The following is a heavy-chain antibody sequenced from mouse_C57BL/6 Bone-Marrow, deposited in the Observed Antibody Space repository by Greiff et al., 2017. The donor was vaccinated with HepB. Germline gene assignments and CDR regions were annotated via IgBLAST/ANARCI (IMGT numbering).Heavy chain of an antibody. Sequence: EVKLEESGGGLVKPGGSLKLSCAASGFTFSSYAMSWVRQTPEKRLEWVATISDGGSYTYYPDNVKGRFTISRDNAKNNLYLQMSHLKSEDTAMYYCAGGDYYGYYYAMDYWGQGTSVTVSS. V-gene: IGHV5-4*03. CDR2: ISDGGSYT. J-gene: IGHJ4*01. CDR1: GFTFSSYA. CDR3: AGGDYYGYYYAMDY. D-gene: IGHD1-1*01.